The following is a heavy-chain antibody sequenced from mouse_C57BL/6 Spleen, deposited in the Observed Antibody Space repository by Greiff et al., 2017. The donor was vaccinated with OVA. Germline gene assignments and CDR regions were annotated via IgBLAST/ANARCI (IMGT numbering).Heavy chain of an antibody. D-gene: IGHD1-1*01. J-gene: IGHJ4*01. Sequence: QVHVKQSGAELVRPGASVTLSCKASGYTFTDYEMHWVKQTPVHGLEWIGAIDPETGGTAYNQKFKGKAILTADKSSSTAYMELRSLTSEDSAVYYCTRNGYGSSLYAMDYWGQGTSVTVSS. CDR3: TRNGYGSSLYAMDY. CDR2: IDPETGGT. CDR1: GYTFTDYE. V-gene: IGHV1-15*01.